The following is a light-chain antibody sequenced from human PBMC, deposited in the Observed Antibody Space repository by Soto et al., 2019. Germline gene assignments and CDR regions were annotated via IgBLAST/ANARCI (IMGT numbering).Light chain of an antibody. CDR3: QQYYSYPT. CDR1: QGISSY. J-gene: IGKJ5*01. Sequence: APRITHAPSSPSSSTGDRVTITCRSSQGISSYLAWYQQKPGKAPKLLIYAASTLQSGVPSRFSGSGSGTDFTLTISCLQSEDFATYYCQQYYSYPTFGQGTRLEIK. CDR2: AAS. V-gene: IGKV1-8*01.